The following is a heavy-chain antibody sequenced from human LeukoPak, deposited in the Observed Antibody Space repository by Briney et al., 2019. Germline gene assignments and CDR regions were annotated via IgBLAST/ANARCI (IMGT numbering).Heavy chain of an antibody. D-gene: IGHD1/OR15-1a*01. CDR2: IYLYGTT. Sequence: PSETLSLTCSVSIGSISSSKWWSWVRQSPVKGLEWIGEIYLYGTTNYNPSFTSRVTMSVDRSRNQFSLKLTSVTATDTAVYYCARQKWEQQGRDYYFNGLDVWGPGTTVIVSS. J-gene: IGHJ6*02. CDR3: ARQKWEQQGRDYYFNGLDV. CDR1: IGSISSSKW. V-gene: IGHV4-4*02.